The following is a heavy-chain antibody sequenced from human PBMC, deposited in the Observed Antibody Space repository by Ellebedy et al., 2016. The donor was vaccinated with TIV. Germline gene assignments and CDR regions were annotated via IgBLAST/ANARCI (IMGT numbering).Heavy chain of an antibody. CDR2: LSLTGST. V-gene: IGHV4-30-4*01. D-gene: IGHD6-25*01. CDR3: ASLSILLAASLDY. J-gene: IGHJ4*02. CDR1: GGSISGGFYF. Sequence: MPSETLSLTCSWSGGSISGGFYFWTFIRQPPGKGLEWIGHLSLTGSTYNNPSFESRVSLSLDTSKNQFSLKLRSVTAADTAVYYCASLSILLAASLDYWGQGIMVTVSS.